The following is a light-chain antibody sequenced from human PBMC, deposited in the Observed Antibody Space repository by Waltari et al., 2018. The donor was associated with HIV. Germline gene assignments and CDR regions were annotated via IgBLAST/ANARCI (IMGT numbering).Light chain of an antibody. J-gene: IGLJ3*02. CDR2: EVS. CDR1: SSDVGGYNY. V-gene: IGLV2-14*01. CDR3: SSYTSSSTLNWV. Sequence: QSALTQPASVSGSPGQSITISCTGTSSDVGGYNYVSWYQQHPGKAPKLMIYEVSNRPSGVSIRFSGSKSGNTASLTISGLQAEDEADYYCSSYTSSSTLNWVFGGGTKLTVL.